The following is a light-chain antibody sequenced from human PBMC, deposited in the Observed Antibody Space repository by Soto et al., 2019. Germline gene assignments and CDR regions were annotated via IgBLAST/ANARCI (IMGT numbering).Light chain of an antibody. J-gene: IGKJ4*01. CDR3: QQLNSYPPP. CDR2: AAS. CDR1: QGISSY. Sequence: IQLTQSPSSLSASVGDRVTITCRASQGISSYLAWYQQKPGKAPTLLIYAASTLQSGVPSRFSGSGSGTDFTLPISSLQPEDFATYYCQQLNSYPPPFGGGTKVEIK. V-gene: IGKV1-9*01.